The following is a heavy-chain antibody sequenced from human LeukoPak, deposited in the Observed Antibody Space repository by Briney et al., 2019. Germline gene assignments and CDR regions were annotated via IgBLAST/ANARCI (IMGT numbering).Heavy chain of an antibody. D-gene: IGHD3-10*01. J-gene: IGHJ3*02. Sequence: SETLSLTCAVYGVSFSGYYWSWIRQPPGKGLEWSGEINHSGSTHYNPTLNSRVTISVDTSKNQFSLKLSSVAAADTAVYYCARDSSGYGSTDDAFDIWGQGTMVTVSS. CDR1: GVSFSGYY. V-gene: IGHV4-34*01. CDR3: ARDSSGYGSTDDAFDI. CDR2: INHSGST.